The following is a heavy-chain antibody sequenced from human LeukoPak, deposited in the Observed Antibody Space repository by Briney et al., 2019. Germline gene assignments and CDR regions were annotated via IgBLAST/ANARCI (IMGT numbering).Heavy chain of an antibody. CDR1: GYTFTGYY. V-gene: IGHV1-2*02. J-gene: IGHJ4*02. D-gene: IGHD1-14*01. CDR3: ARGSFSPWTTQSYFDY. CDR2: INPNSGGT. Sequence: ASVKVSCKASGYTFTGYYMHWVRQAPGQGLEWMGWINPNSGGTNYAQKFQDRVTMTRNTSMSSAYMELSSLQSEDTAVYYCARGSFSPWTTQSYFDYWGQGTLVTVSS.